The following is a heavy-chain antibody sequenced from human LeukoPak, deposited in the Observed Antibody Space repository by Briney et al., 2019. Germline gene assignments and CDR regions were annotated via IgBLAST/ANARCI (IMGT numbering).Heavy chain of an antibody. D-gene: IGHD2-15*01. J-gene: IGHJ6*03. CDR3: ARAAATFYYYYMDV. CDR2: ISAYNGNT. V-gene: IGHV1-18*01. CDR1: GYTFTSYG. Sequence: ASVKVSFKASGYTFTSYGISWVRQAPGQGLEWMGWISAYNGNTNYAQKLQGRVTMTTDTSTSTAYMELRSLRSDDTAVYYCARAAATFYYYYMDVWGKGTTVTISS.